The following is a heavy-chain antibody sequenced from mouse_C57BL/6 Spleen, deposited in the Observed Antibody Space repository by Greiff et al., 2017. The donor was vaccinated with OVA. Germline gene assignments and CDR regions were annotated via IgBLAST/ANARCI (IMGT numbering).Heavy chain of an antibody. V-gene: IGHV5-4*01. CDR3: ARETTVRYFDV. J-gene: IGHJ1*03. D-gene: IGHD1-1*01. Sequence: EVQVVESGGGLVKPGGSLKLSCAASGFTFSSYAMSWVRQTPEKRLEWVATISDGGSYTYYPDNVKGRFTISRDNAKNNLYLQMSHLKSEDTAMYYCARETTVRYFDVWGTGTTVTVSS. CDR2: ISDGGSYT. CDR1: GFTFSSYA.